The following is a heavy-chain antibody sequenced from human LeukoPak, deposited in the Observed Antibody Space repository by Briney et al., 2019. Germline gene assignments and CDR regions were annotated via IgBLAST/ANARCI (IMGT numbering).Heavy chain of an antibody. J-gene: IGHJ4*02. CDR1: GFTLSSFS. CDR3: ARVGPETAFDY. CDR2: INYKGGTT. Sequence: PGGSLRLSCAASGFTLSSFSMHWVRQSPGRGLEYVSAINYKGGTTYYADSVKGRFTISRDNSKNTLYLQMASPRDEDMAVYYCARVGPETAFDYWGQGTLVTVSS. D-gene: IGHD1-14*01. V-gene: IGHV3-64*02.